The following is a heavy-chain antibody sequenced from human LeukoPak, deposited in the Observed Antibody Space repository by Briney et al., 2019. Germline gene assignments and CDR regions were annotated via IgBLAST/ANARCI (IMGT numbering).Heavy chain of an antibody. J-gene: IGHJ4*02. Sequence: GGSLRLSCAASGFTFRNYWMHWLRQVPERGLEWVSRINRDGSRRDYADSVKGRFAIPRDNTENMLYLQMNSLRADDTAVYYCVSDSEGRSGGDSWGQGTLVTVSS. V-gene: IGHV3-74*01. CDR2: INRDGSRR. CDR1: GFTFRNYW. D-gene: IGHD1-26*01. CDR3: VSDSEGRSGGDS.